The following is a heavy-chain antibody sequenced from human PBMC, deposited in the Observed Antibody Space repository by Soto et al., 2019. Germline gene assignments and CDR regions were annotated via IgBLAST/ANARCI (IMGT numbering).Heavy chain of an antibody. Sequence: LETLSLTCTVYGGSFSGYYLSWIRQPPGKGLEWIGEINHSGSTNYNPSLKSRVTISVDTSKNQFSLKLSSVTAADTAVYYCARGIAVAGTWVGYYYYYGMDVWGQGTTVTVSS. CDR1: GGSFSGYY. J-gene: IGHJ6*02. CDR3: ARGIAVAGTWVGYYYYYGMDV. CDR2: INHSGST. V-gene: IGHV4-34*01. D-gene: IGHD6-19*01.